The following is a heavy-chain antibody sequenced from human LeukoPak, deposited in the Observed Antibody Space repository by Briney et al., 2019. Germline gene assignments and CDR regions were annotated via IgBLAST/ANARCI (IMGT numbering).Heavy chain of an antibody. CDR1: GFTVSSNY. V-gene: IGHV3-66*01. J-gene: IGHJ6*02. CDR2: IYSGGSK. Sequence: PGGSLRLSCAASGFTVSSNYMSWVRQAPGKGLEWVSVIYSGGSKYYADSVKGRFTISRDNSKNTLYLQMNSLRAEDTAVYYCASSSYYYYYGMDVWGQGTTVTVSS. D-gene: IGHD6-13*01. CDR3: ASSSYYYYYGMDV.